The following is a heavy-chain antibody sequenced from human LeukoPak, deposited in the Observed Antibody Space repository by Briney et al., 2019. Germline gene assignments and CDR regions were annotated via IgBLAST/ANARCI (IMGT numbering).Heavy chain of an antibody. D-gene: IGHD3-10*01. CDR1: GGSISSGSYY. J-gene: IGHJ4*02. Sequence: SSQTLSLTCTVSGGSISSGSYYWSWIRQPPGKGLEWIGRIYTSGSTNYNPSLKSRVTISVDTSKNQFSLKLSSVTAADTAVYYCAREFQLLWFGELSFYFDYWGQGTLVTVSS. CDR3: AREFQLLWFGELSFYFDY. CDR2: IYTSGST. V-gene: IGHV4-61*02.